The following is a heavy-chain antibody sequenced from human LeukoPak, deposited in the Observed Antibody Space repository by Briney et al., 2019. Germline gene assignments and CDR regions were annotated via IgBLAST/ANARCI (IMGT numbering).Heavy chain of an antibody. V-gene: IGHV3-7*01. Sequence: PGGSLRLSCAASGFTFSNYWMNRVRQAPGKGPEWVAIIKKDGSEKYYVDSVKGRFTISRDNAKNSLYLQMNSLRADDTAVYFCAGGAGFLIDYWGQGALVTVSS. J-gene: IGHJ4*02. CDR1: GFTFSNYW. CDR2: IKKDGSEK. CDR3: AGGAGFLIDY. D-gene: IGHD2/OR15-2a*01.